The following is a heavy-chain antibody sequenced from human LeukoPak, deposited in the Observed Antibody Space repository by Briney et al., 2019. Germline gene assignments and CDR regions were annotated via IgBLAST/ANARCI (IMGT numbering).Heavy chain of an antibody. CDR2: IYISGST. D-gene: IGHD4-17*01. CDR1: GGSISSYY. CDR3: AKSDYGDYRDAFDI. V-gene: IGHV4-4*07. J-gene: IGHJ3*02. Sequence: PSETLSLTCTVSGGSISSYYWSWIRQPAGKGLEWIGRIYISGSTNYNPSLKSRVTISVDTSKNQFSLKLSSVTAADTAVYYCAKSDYGDYRDAFDIWGQGTMVTVSS.